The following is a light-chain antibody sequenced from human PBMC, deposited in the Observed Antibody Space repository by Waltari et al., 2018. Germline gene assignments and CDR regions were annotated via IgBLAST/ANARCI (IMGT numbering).Light chain of an antibody. CDR1: QSVSGSY. V-gene: IGKV3-20*01. Sequence: EIVLTQSPGTLPLSPGERATLSCRASQSVSGSYLAWYQQKPGQAPRLLIYGASNRATGIPDRISGSGSGTDFTLTISRLESEDFAVYYCQQYGSSPETFGQGTKVEAK. CDR3: QQYGSSPET. J-gene: IGKJ1*01. CDR2: GAS.